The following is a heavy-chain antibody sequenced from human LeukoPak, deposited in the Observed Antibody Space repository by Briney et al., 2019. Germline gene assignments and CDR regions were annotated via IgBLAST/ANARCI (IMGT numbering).Heavy chain of an antibody. Sequence: PGGSLRLSCAASGFTFSSYAMHWVRQAPGKGLEWVAVISYDGSNKYYADSVKGRFTISRDNSKNTLYLQMNSLTAEDTAVYYCAKTRGGTFGYHSFDYWGQGTLVTVSS. J-gene: IGHJ4*02. CDR1: GFTFSSYA. V-gene: IGHV3-30-3*02. D-gene: IGHD1-26*01. CDR2: ISYDGSNK. CDR3: AKTRGGTFGYHSFDY.